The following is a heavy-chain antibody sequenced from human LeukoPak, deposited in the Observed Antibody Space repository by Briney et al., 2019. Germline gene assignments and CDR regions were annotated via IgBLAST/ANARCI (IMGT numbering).Heavy chain of an antibody. J-gene: IGHJ3*02. CDR1: GGSISSYY. CDR3: ARDASYCSSTSCPNAFDI. Sequence: SETLSLTCTVSGGSISSYYWSWIRQPPGKGLEWIGYIYYSGSTNYNPSLKSRVTISVDTSKNQFSLKLSSVTAADTAVYYCARDASYCSSTSCPNAFDIWGQGTMVTVSS. D-gene: IGHD2-2*01. CDR2: IYYSGST. V-gene: IGHV4-59*01.